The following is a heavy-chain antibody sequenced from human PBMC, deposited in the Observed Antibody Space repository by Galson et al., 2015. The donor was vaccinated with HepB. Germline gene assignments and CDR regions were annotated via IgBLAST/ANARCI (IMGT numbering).Heavy chain of an antibody. CDR3: AGDCVSKHRLIPGY. V-gene: IGHV3-11*05. J-gene: IGHJ4*02. CDR1: GFTFSDYY. D-gene: IGHD3-16*01. Sequence: SLRLSCAASGFTFSDYYMSWIRQAPGKGLELVSYISSSSSYTNYADSVQGRFTISSDNAKISLYLQMNSLRAEDTAVYYCAGDCVSKHRLIPGYWGQGTLVTVSS. CDR2: ISSSSSYT.